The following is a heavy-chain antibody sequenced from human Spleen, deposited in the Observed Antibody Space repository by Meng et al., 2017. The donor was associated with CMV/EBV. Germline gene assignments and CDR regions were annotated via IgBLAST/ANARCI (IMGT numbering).Heavy chain of an antibody. J-gene: IGHJ6*02. CDR1: GFTFSSYA. Sequence: GESLKISCAASGFTFSSYAMHWVRQAPGKGLEYVSAISSNGGTTYYAESVKGRFTISRDNSKNTLYLQMGSLRAEDMAVYYCARGDGITIFGVVIINGMDVWGQGTTVTVSS. CDR3: ARGDGITIFGVVIINGMDV. CDR2: ISSNGGTT. D-gene: IGHD3-3*01. V-gene: IGHV3-64*02.